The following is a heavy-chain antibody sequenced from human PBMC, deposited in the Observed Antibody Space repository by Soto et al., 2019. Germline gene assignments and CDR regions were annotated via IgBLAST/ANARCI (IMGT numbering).Heavy chain of an antibody. V-gene: IGHV4-4*07. Sequence: TSETLSLTCTVSGGSISSYYWSWIRQPAGKGLEWIGRIYTSGSTNYNPSLKSRVTMSVDTSKNQFSLKPSSVTAADTAVYYCARVSPGGLNQSSARRGDYEDYFDYWGQGTLVTVSS. CDR3: ARVSPGGLNQSSARRGDYEDYFDY. CDR2: IYTSGST. D-gene: IGHD2-21*02. J-gene: IGHJ4*02. CDR1: GGSISSYY.